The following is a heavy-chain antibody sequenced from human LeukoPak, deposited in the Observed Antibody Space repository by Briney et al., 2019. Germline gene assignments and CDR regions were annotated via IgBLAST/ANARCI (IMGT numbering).Heavy chain of an antibody. CDR2: ISSSSSYI. J-gene: IGHJ6*02. Sequence: GRSLRLSCAASGFTFSSYSMNWVRQAPGKGLEWVSSISSSSSYIYYADSVKGRFTISRDNSKNTLYLQMNSLRAEDTAVYYCAKDGQEVLPYYYGMDVWGQGTTVTVSS. CDR1: GFTFSSYS. V-gene: IGHV3-21*01. CDR3: AKDGQEVLPYYYGMDV.